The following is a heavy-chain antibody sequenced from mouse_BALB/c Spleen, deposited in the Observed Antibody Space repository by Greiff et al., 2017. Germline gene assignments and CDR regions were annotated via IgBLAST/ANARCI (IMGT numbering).Heavy chain of an antibody. D-gene: IGHD2-1*01. V-gene: IGHV1-14*01. J-gene: IGHJ1*01. CDR2: INPYNDGT. CDR1: GYTFTSYV. CDR3: ARGYYGNYVDWYFDV. Sequence: VQLQQSGPELVKPGASVKMSCKASGYTFTSYVMHWVKQKPGQGLEWIGYINPYNDGTKYNEKFKGKATLTSDKSSSTAYMELSSLTSEDSAVYYCARGYYGNYVDWYFDVWGAGTTVTVSS.